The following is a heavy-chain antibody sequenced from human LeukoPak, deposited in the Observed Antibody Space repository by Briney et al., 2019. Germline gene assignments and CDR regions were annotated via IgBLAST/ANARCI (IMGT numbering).Heavy chain of an antibody. CDR3: ARGEYYDSSGYVDY. J-gene: IGHJ4*02. Sequence: PGGSLRLSCAASGFTFSDYYMSWIRQAPGKGLEWISYISSSGSTIYYADTVKGRFTISRDNAKTSLYLQMNSLRAEDTAVYYCARGEYYDSSGYVDYWGQGTLVTVSS. CDR1: GFTFSDYY. CDR2: ISSSGSTI. V-gene: IGHV3-11*01. D-gene: IGHD3-22*01.